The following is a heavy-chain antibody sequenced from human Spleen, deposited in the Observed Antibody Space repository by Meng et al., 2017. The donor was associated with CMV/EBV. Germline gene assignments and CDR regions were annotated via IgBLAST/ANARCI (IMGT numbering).Heavy chain of an antibody. D-gene: IGHD4-23*01. CDR1: GFTFSSNA. V-gene: IGHV3-21*01. CDR3: ARDVGDYGGTSPDYYFGMDV. J-gene: IGHJ6*02. Sequence: GGSLRLSCAASGFTFSSNAMSWVRQAPGKGLEWVSSISGTGSYIYYADSVKGRFTISRDNAKKSLYLQMNSLRVEDTAVYYCARDVGDYGGTSPDYYFGMDVWGQGTTVTVSS. CDR2: ISGTGSYI.